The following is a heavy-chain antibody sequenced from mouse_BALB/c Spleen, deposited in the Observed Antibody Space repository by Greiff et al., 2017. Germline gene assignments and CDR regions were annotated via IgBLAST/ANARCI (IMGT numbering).Heavy chain of an antibody. CDR3: TRGGSSGDFDY. V-gene: IGHV6-6*02. D-gene: IGHD1-1*01. Sequence: EVQVVESGGGLVQPGGSMKLSCVASGFTFSNYWMNWVRQSPEKGLEWVAEIRLKSNNYATHYAESVKGRFTISRDDSKSSVYLQMNNLRAEDTGIYYCTRGGSSGDFDYWGQGTTLTVSS. CDR1: GFTFSNYW. J-gene: IGHJ2*01. CDR2: IRLKSNNYAT.